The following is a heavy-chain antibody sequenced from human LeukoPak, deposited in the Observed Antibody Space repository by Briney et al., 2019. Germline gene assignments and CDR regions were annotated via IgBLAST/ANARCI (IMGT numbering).Heavy chain of an antibody. Sequence: SETLSLTCTVSGGSISSYYWSWIRQPPGKGLEWVGYIFYSGGTNYNPSLRSRVTISVDTSKNQFSLKLSSVAAADTAVYYCAREIPGIVGATYFDSWGQGALVTVST. D-gene: IGHD1-26*01. CDR3: AREIPGIVGATYFDS. V-gene: IGHV4-59*01. J-gene: IGHJ4*02. CDR2: IFYSGGT. CDR1: GGSISSYY.